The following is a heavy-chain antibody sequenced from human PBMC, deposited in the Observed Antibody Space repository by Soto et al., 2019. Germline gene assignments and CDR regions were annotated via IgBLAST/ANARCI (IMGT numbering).Heavy chain of an antibody. Sequence: VQLVQSGAEVKKPGDSVKVSCKASDYTFTSYSITWVRQAPGQGLEWMGWISVNNGNTNYALKFQGRVTMTTDTSTNTAYMELWTLRSDDTAAYYCARAFSYGSYWYFDLWGRGTLVTVSS. V-gene: IGHV1-18*01. CDR1: DYTFTSYS. J-gene: IGHJ2*01. CDR2: ISVNNGNT. D-gene: IGHD5-18*01. CDR3: ARAFSYGSYWYFDL.